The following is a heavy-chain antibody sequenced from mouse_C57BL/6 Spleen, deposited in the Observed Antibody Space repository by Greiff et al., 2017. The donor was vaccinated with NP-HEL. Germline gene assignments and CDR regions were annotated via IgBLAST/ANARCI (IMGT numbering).Heavy chain of an antibody. Sequence: EVQLQQSGAELVRPGASVKLSCTASGFNIKDDYMHWVKQRPEQGLEWIGWIDPENGDTEYASKFQGKATITADTSSNTAYLQLSSLTSEDTAVYYCTTDSSYPVDYWGQGTTLTVSS. CDR1: GFNIKDDY. D-gene: IGHD1-1*01. J-gene: IGHJ2*01. CDR2: IDPENGDT. CDR3: TTDSSYPVDY. V-gene: IGHV14-4*01.